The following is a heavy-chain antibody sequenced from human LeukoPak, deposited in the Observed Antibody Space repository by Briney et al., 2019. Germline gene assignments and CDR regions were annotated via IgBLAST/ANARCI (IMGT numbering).Heavy chain of an antibody. V-gene: IGHV4-59*01. CDR2: IYYSGST. CDR3: ARSRSRGYSGDFDY. CDR1: GGSIRSYF. J-gene: IGHJ4*02. D-gene: IGHD5-12*01. Sequence: SETLSLTCTVSGGSIRSYFWSWIRQPPGKGLEWIGNIYYSGSTDYNPSLKSRITTSVDTSKNQFSLKVRSVSAADTAVYYCARSRSRGYSGDFDYWGQGTLVTVSS.